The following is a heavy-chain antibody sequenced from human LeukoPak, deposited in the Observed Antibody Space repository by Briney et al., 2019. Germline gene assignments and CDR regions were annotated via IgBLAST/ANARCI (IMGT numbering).Heavy chain of an antibody. J-gene: IGHJ6*02. CDR3: ARGSARRYYYGMDV. D-gene: IGHD6-6*01. V-gene: IGHV1-46*01. CDR1: GGTFSSYA. CDR2: INTSGGST. Sequence: ASVKVSCKASGGTFSSYAFSWVRHAPAQVLEWMGIINTSGGSTSYAQQFQGRVTMNRDTSTSTVYMELSSLRSEDTAVYYCARGSARRYYYGMDVWGQGTTVTVSS.